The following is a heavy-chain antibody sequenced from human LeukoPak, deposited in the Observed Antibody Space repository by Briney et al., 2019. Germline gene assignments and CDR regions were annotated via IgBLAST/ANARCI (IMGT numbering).Heavy chain of an antibody. J-gene: IGHJ4*02. CDR2: MKRGTA. D-gene: IGHD3-10*01. V-gene: IGHV3-15*01. Sequence: GGSLRLSCVASGFSFSNAYLSWVRQAPGKGLEWVGRMKRGTADYAAPVTGRFTISRDDSKDTLYLQMNNLRTEDTAVYYCTTDDYFGSGSYKGYWGQGTLVTVSS. CDR1: GFSFSNAY. CDR3: TTDDYFGSGSYKGY.